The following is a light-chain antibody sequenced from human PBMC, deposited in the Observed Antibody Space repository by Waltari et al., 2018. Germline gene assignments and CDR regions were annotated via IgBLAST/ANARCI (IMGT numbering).Light chain of an antibody. CDR3: QQSYTLPYT. CDR1: QTIYNS. CDR2: DTS. J-gene: IGKJ2*01. V-gene: IGKV1-39*01. Sequence: DIQLTQSPSPLSASVGDRVTITCRASQTIYNSLNWYQHKPGKAPKLLISDTSTLQSGVPSRFSGRGSGTEFTLTISRLQPEDFGTYYCQQSYTLPYTLGQGTKLDI.